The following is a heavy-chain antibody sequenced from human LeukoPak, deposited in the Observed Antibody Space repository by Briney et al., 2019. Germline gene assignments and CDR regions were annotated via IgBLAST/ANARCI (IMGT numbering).Heavy chain of an antibody. CDR2: VYYTGST. V-gene: IGHV4-59*12. CDR3: ARDRGTWNDDGFDY. CDR1: GVSISSYY. D-gene: IGHD1-1*01. J-gene: IGHJ4*02. Sequence: SETLSLTCTVSGVSISSYYGIWVRQPPGKGLEWMGFVYYTGSTNYSPSLKSRYTIYVDTTNNHLSLKLSSVTAADTAVYYCARDRGTWNDDGFDYWGQGTLVTVSS.